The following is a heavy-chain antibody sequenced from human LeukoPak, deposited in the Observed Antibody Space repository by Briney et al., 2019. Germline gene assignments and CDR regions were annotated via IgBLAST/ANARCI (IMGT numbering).Heavy chain of an antibody. D-gene: IGHD2-15*01. V-gene: IGHV3-74*01. CDR2: IKTDGTIT. CDR3: VRSLFSAADF. Sequence: PGGSLRLSCAASGVTLTNYEMNWVRQAPGKGLVWVSRIKTDGTITTYADSVKGRFTISRDNAKTTAYLQMNSLRAEDTAVEYCVRSLFSAADFWGQGALVTVSS. J-gene: IGHJ4*02. CDR1: GVTLTNYE.